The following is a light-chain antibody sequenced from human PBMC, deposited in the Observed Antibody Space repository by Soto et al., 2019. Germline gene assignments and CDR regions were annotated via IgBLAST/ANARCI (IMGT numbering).Light chain of an antibody. CDR2: QVT. J-gene: IGLJ1*01. CDR1: INDVGGYNY. V-gene: IGLV2-8*01. CDR3: MSYAGGNRFV. Sequence: QSVLTQPPSASGSPGQSVTISCAGTINDVGGYNYVSWYQQHPGKVPQLMIYQVTKRPSGVPDRFSASKSDTTASLTISGLQAEDECDYYCMSYAGGNRFVFGTGTKLTVL.